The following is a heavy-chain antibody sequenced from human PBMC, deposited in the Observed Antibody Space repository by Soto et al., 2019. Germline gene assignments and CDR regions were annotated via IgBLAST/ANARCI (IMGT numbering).Heavy chain of an antibody. CDR1: GVSISSSGDY. J-gene: IGHJ4*02. CDR3: ARVPDY. CDR2: IYDSGTT. V-gene: IGHV4-39*07. Sequence: SETQSLTYSVAGVSISSSGDYWGWIRQPPGKGLEWIGSIYDSGTTYYNPSLKSRVTISVDRSKNQFSLKLSSVTAADTAVYYCARVPDYWGQGTLVTVSS.